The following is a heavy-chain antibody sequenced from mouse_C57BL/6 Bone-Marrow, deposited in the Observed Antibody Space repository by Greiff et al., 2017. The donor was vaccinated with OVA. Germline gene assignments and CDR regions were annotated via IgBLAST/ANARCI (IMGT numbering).Heavy chain of an antibody. CDR3: ARTPYYYGSSCFDY. J-gene: IGHJ2*01. D-gene: IGHD1-1*01. V-gene: IGHV2-9-1*01. CDR1: GFSLTSYA. CDR2: IWTGGGT. Sequence: VQLQQSGPGLVAPSQSLSITCTVSGFSLTSYAISWVRQPPGKGLEWLGVIWTGGGTNYNSALKSRLSISKDNSKSQVFLKMNSLQTDDTARYYCARTPYYYGSSCFDYWGQGTTLTVSS.